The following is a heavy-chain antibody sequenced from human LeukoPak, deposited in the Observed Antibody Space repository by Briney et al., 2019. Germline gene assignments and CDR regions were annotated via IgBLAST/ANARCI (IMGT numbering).Heavy chain of an antibody. CDR2: IYYSGST. V-gene: IGHV4-59*12. J-gene: IGHJ2*01. Sequence: SETLSLTCTVSGGSISSYYWSWIGQPPGKGLEWIGYIYYSGSTNYNPSLKSRVTISVDTSKNQFSLKLTSVTAADTAVYYCARDRGKGYFDLWGRGTLVTVSS. CDR3: ARDRGKGYFDL. CDR1: GGSISSYY.